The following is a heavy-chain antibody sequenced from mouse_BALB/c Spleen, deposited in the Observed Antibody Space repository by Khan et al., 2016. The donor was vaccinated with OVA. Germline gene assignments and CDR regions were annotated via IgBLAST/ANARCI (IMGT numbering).Heavy chain of an antibody. V-gene: IGHV1-18*01. CDR2: ITPNNGGT. Sequence: VQLQQSGPELVKPGASVKILCKASGYTFTDYNMDWVKHSHGKSLEWIGDITPNNGGTIYNQRFKGKATLTVDTSSSTAYMVLRSLTSEETAVYCGTRGDHGSPFDYWGQGTTLTVSS. CDR3: TRGDHGSPFDY. J-gene: IGHJ2*01. D-gene: IGHD1-1*01. CDR1: GYTFTDYN.